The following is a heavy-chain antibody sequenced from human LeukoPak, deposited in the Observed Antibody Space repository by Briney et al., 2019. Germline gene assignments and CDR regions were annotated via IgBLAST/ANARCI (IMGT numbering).Heavy chain of an antibody. V-gene: IGHV3-33*01. D-gene: IGHD4-17*01. Sequence: PGGSLRLSCAASGFTFSSYGMHWVRQAPGKGLEWVAVIWYDGSNKYYADSVKGRFTISRDNSKNTLYLQMNSLRAEDTAVYYCARDGRKGYGDYVDYWGQGTLVTVSS. CDR3: ARDGRKGYGDYVDY. CDR1: GFTFSSYG. CDR2: IWYDGSNK. J-gene: IGHJ4*02.